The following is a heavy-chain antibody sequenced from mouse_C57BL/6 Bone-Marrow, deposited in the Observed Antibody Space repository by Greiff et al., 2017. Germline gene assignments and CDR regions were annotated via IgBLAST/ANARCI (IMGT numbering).Heavy chain of an antibody. V-gene: IGHV1-81*01. CDR1: GYTFTSYG. CDR3: ARMDYTWFAY. J-gene: IGHJ3*01. D-gene: IGHD2-12*01. Sequence: QVQLQQSGAELARPGASVKLSCKASGYTFTSYGISWVKQRTGPGLEWIGEIYPRSGNTYYNEKFKGKATLPADKSSSTAYMELRILTSEDSAVDFCARMDYTWFAYWGQGTLVTVSA. CDR2: IYPRSGNT.